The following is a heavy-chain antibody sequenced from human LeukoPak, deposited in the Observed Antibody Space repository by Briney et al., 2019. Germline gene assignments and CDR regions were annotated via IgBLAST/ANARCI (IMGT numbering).Heavy chain of an antibody. D-gene: IGHD3-22*01. V-gene: IGHV3-15*01. J-gene: IGHJ4*02. CDR2: IKSKTDGGTT. CDR3: SFSSIVVVNPVDY. CDR1: GFTFSNAW. Sequence: PGGSLRLSCAASGFTFSNAWMSWVRQAPGKGLEWVGRIKSKTDGGTTDYAAPVKGRFTISRDDSKNTLYLQMNSLKTEDTAVYYCSFSSIVVVNPVDYWGQGTLVTDSS.